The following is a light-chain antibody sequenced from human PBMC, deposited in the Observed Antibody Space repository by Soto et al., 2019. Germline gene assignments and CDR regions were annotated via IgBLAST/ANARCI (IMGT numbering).Light chain of an antibody. J-gene: IGLJ2*01. V-gene: IGLV2-14*01. CDR1: SSDVGGYNY. Sequence: QSALTQPASVSGSPGQSITISCTGTSSDVGGYNYVSWYQQHPGKAPKHMIYDVSNRPSGVSNRFSGSKSGNTASLTISGLQAEDEADYYCRSYTRSSTSVVFGGGTQLTVL. CDR3: RSYTRSSTSVV. CDR2: DVS.